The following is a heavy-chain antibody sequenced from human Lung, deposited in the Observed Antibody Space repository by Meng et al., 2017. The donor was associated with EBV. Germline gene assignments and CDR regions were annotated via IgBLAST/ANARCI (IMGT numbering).Heavy chain of an antibody. V-gene: IGHV1-18*01. Sequence: QLQLVQSGAGVKKPRASVKVSCKASGYTFTSYGISWVRQAPGQGLEWMGWISAYNGNTNYAQKRQRRVTMTTDTSTSTAYMELRSLRSDDTAVYYCAASSSSWYQNWFDPWGQGTLFTVSS. D-gene: IGHD6-13*01. CDR3: AASSSSWYQNWFDP. CDR2: ISAYNGNT. J-gene: IGHJ5*02. CDR1: GYTFTSYG.